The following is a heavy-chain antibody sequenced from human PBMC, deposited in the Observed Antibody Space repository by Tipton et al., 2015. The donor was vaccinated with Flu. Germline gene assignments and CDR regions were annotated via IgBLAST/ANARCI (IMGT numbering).Heavy chain of an antibody. J-gene: IGHJ4*02. Sequence: SLRLSCAASGFTFSDYYMSWIRQAPGKGLEWVSYISSSGSTIYYADSVKGRFTISRDNAKNSLYLQMNSLRAEDTAVYYCARDPRDILTGYYGAVDYWGQGTLVTVSS. V-gene: IGHV3-11*01. CDR2: ISSSGSTI. CDR3: ARDPRDILTGYYGAVDY. D-gene: IGHD3-9*01. CDR1: GFTFSDYY.